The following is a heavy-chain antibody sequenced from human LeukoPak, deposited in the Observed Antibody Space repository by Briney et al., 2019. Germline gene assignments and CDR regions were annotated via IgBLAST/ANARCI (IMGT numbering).Heavy chain of an antibody. D-gene: IGHD1-1*01. J-gene: IGHJ4*02. CDR1: GGSISSYY. V-gene: IGHV4-59*01. CDR2: IYYTGST. Sequence: PSETLSLTCNVSGGSISSYYWSWIRRPPGKGLEWIGYIYYTGSTNYNPSLKSRVTISVDTSKNQFSLKLSSVTAADTAVYYCARVGDWNDLVYWGQGTLVTVSS. CDR3: ARVGDWNDLVY.